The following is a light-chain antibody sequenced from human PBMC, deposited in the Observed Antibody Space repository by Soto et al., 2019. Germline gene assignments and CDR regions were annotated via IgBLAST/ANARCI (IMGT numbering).Light chain of an antibody. CDR1: QSAGNF. V-gene: IGKV3-11*01. J-gene: IGKJ5*01. Sequence: DIVLTQSPATLSLSPGETASLSCRASQSAGNFLAWYQQKPGQAPRLLIYYISTRATGIPARFSGSGSGTEFTLTINSLQSEDSAVYYCQQHNQWPITFGQGTRLEI. CDR3: QQHNQWPIT. CDR2: YIS.